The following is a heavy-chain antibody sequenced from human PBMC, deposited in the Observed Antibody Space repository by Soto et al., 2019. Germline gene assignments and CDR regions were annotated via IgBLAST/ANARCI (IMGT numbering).Heavy chain of an antibody. CDR1: GYTFTSYG. CDR3: ARDGIVVVTDYYYYGMDV. Sequence: ASVKVSCKASGYTFTSYGISWVRQAPGQGLEWMGWISAYNGNTNYAQKLQGRVTMTTDTSTSTAYMELRSLGAADTAVYYYARDGIVVVTDYYYYGMDVWGQGTTVTVSS. D-gene: IGHD2-21*02. V-gene: IGHV1-18*01. CDR2: ISAYNGNT. J-gene: IGHJ6*02.